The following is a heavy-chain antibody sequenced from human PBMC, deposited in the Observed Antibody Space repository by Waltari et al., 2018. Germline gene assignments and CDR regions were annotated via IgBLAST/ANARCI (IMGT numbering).Heavy chain of an antibody. J-gene: IGHJ4*02. CDR1: GGSISSYY. Sequence: QVQLQESGPGLVKPSETLSLTCTVSGGSISSYYWSWIRQPPGKGLEWIGYIYYSGSTNYNPSLKSRVTISVDTSKNQFSLKLSSVTAADTAVYYCARGSRMTSPYDYWGQGTLVTVSS. CDR3: ARGSRMTSPYDY. D-gene: IGHD2-21*02. CDR2: IYYSGST. V-gene: IGHV4-59*12.